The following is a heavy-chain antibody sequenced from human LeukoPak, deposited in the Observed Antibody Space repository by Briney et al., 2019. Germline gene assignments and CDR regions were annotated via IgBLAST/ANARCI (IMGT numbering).Heavy chain of an antibody. CDR2: INPNSGGT. V-gene: IGHV1-2*02. CDR1: GYTFTGYY. Sequence: GASVKVSCKASGYTFTGYYMHWVRQAPGQGLEWMGWINPNSGGTNYAQKFQGRVTMTRDTSISAAYMELSRLRSDDTAVYYCAREFTIYGSGSYPNWFDPWGQGTLVTVSS. D-gene: IGHD3-10*01. J-gene: IGHJ5*02. CDR3: AREFTIYGSGSYPNWFDP.